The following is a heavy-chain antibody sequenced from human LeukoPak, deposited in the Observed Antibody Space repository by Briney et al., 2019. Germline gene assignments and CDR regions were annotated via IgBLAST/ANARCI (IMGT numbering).Heavy chain of an antibody. Sequence: GGTLRLSCAASGFTFSSYEMNWVRQAPGKGLEWVSYISSSGSTIYYADSVKGRFTISRDNAKNSLYLQMNSLRAEDTAVYYCATPLLPRGQQLLRPEYYYYYYMDVWGKGTTVTVSS. D-gene: IGHD6-13*01. J-gene: IGHJ6*03. V-gene: IGHV3-48*03. CDR2: ISSSGSTI. CDR3: ATPLLPRGQQLLRPEYYYYYYMDV. CDR1: GFTFSSYE.